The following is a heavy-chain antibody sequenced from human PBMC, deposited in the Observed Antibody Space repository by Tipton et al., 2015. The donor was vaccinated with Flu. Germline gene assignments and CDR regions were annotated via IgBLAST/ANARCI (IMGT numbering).Heavy chain of an antibody. V-gene: IGHV4-34*01. J-gene: IGHJ4*02. CDR3: ARGFRWGQQLVGFDY. Sequence: TLSLTCAVYGGSFSDYYWSWIRQPPGKGLEWIGEINHSGSTNYDPSLKGRVTISVDTSKNQFSLKLYSVTAADTALYYCARGFRWGQQLVGFDYWGQGMRVTVSA. CDR1: GGSFSDYY. D-gene: IGHD6-13*01. CDR2: INHSGST.